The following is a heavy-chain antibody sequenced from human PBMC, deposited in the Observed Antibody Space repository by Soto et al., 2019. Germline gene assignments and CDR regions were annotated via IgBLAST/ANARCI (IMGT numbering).Heavy chain of an antibody. D-gene: IGHD2-15*01. CDR3: AKRRGAGGHFDY. J-gene: IGHJ4*02. CDR2: VRRGGSK. CDR1: GFTFSTYA. V-gene: IGHV3-23*01. Sequence: DVQLLESGGGLVQPEGSLRLSCAASGFTFSTYAMGWVRQGPGKGLEWVAVVRRGGSKHYADSVRGRFTISRDNSKNTLSLQINSLTADDTAVYFCAKRRGAGGHFDYWGQGALVTGSS.